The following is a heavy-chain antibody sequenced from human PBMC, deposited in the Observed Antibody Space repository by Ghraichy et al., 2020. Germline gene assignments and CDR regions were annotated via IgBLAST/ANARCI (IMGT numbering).Heavy chain of an antibody. V-gene: IGHV3-23*01. CDR1: GFTFSSYA. CDR2: ISGSGGST. J-gene: IGHJ5*02. D-gene: IGHD2-15*01. CDR3: ACYSNWFDP. Sequence: LSLTCAASGFTFSSYAMSWVRQAPGKGLEWVSAISGSGGSTYYADSVKGRFTISRDNSKNTLYLQMNSLRAEDMAVYYCACYSNWFDPWGQGTLVTVSS.